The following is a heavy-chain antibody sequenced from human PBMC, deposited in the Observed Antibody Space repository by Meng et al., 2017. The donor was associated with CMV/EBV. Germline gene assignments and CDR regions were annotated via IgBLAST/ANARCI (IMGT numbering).Heavy chain of an antibody. CDR2: INHSGST. D-gene: IGHD6-13*01. CDR3: ARGGIAAAGPFDY. Sequence: VQHQQWGAVLLTPSDTLSLTCVVDGWAFSGYYWSWIRQPPGKGLEWIGEINHSGSTNYNPSLKSRVTISVDTSKNQFSLKLSSVTAADTAVYYCARGGIAAAGPFDYWGQGTLVTVSS. V-gene: IGHV4-34*01. J-gene: IGHJ4*02. CDR1: GWAFSGYY.